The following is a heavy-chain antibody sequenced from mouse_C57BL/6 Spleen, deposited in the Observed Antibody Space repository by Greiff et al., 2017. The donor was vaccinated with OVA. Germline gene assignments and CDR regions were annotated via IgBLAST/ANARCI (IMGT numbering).Heavy chain of an antibody. CDR2: IDPEDGET. D-gene: IGHD2-1*01. Sequence: EVQLQQSGAELVKPGASVKLSCTASGFNIKDYYMHWVKQRTEQGLEWIGRIDPEDGETKYATKFQGKATITADTSSNTAYLQLSSLTSEDTAVYYCARWGNHLDYWGQGTTLTVSS. CDR3: ARWGNHLDY. J-gene: IGHJ2*01. CDR1: GFNIKDYY. V-gene: IGHV14-2*01.